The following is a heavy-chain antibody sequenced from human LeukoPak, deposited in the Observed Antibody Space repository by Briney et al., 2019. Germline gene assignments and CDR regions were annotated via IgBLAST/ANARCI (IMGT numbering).Heavy chain of an antibody. V-gene: IGHV1-18*01. CDR3: ARTNLDCTNGVCYDY. J-gene: IGHJ4*02. D-gene: IGHD2-8*01. Sequence: ASVKVSCKASDYTFTNYGISWVRQAPGQGLEWMGWISAYNGNTYYPQKLQGRVTVTTGTSTSTAYMELRSLRSDDTAVYYCARTNLDCTNGVCYDYWGQGTLVTVSS. CDR2: ISAYNGNT. CDR1: DYTFTNYG.